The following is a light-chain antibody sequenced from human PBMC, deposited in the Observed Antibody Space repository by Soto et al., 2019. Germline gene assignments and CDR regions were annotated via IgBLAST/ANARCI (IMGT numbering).Light chain of an antibody. Sequence: DIQMTQSPSSLSAAIGDRVTITCRASQSIKNYLNWYQHKPGAAPKLLIFDASNLESGVPSRFSGSGSGTEFTLSISSLQPEDFATYYCQQGYSTTPITFGQGTRLEIK. CDR2: DAS. J-gene: IGKJ5*01. CDR1: QSIKNY. CDR3: QQGYSTTPIT. V-gene: IGKV1-39*01.